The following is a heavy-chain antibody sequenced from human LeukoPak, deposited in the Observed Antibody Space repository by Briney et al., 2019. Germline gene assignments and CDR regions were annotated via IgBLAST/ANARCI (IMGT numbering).Heavy chain of an antibody. Sequence: SSVKVSCKASGGTFSSYAISWVRQAPGQRLEWMGGIIPIFGTANYAQKFQGRVTITADESTSTAYMELSSLRSEDTAVYYCARVHFELKNYYYMDVWGKGTTVTVSS. J-gene: IGHJ6*03. CDR3: ARVHFELKNYYYMDV. CDR1: GGTFSSYA. V-gene: IGHV1-69*01. CDR2: IIPIFGTA. D-gene: IGHD3-10*01.